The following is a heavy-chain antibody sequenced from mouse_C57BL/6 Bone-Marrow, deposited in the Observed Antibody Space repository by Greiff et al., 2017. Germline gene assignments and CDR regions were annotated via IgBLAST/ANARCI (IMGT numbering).Heavy chain of an antibody. V-gene: IGHV5-17*01. CDR3: ARRDDGYRYFDD. CDR2: ISSGSSTI. D-gene: IGHD2-3*01. CDR1: GFTFSYYG. J-gene: IGHJ1*03. Sequence: VQLVESGGGLVKPGGSLKLSCAASGFTFSYYGMHWVRQAPEKGLEWVAYISSGSSTIYYADTVKGRITISRDNAKNTLCLQRTSLRAEDTAMDYGARRDDGYRYFDDWGTGTTVTVSS.